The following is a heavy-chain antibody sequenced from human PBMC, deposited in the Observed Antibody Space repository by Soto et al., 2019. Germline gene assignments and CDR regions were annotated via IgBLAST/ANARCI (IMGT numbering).Heavy chain of an antibody. Sequence: SETLSLTCTVSCGSIRGYSWSWIRQPAGKGLDWIGCIYSSASTTYNRPLNRRSTMSVDTSKSQFSLKLSSVSAADTAVYYCASAYDSNGNHAFDIWGQGTLVTVSS. CDR3: ASAYDSNGNHAFDI. V-gene: IGHV4-4*07. J-gene: IGHJ3*02. D-gene: IGHD3-22*01. CDR1: CGSIRGYS. CDR2: IYSSAST.